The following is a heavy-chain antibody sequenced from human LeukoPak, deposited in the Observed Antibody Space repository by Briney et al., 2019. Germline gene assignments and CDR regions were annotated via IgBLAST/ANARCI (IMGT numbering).Heavy chain of an antibody. D-gene: IGHD2-2*01. CDR1: GDTFSSYA. V-gene: IGHV1-18*01. J-gene: IGHJ5*02. CDR2: ISAYNGNT. CDR3: ARDSRYCSSTSCAEGWFDP. Sequence: ASVKVSCKASGDTFSSYAISWVRQAPGQGLEWMGWISAYNGNTNYAQKLQGRVTMTTDTSTSTAYMELRSLRSDDTAVYYCARDSRYCSSTSCAEGWFDPWGQGTLVTVSS.